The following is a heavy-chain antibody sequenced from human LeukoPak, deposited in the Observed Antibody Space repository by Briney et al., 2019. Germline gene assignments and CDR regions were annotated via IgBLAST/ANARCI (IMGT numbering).Heavy chain of an antibody. D-gene: IGHD4-17*01. J-gene: IGHJ4*02. Sequence: ASVKVSCKASGYTFTSYGISWVRQAPGQGLEWMGWISAYNGNTNYAQKLQGRVTITADTSTSTAYMELSNLISEDTAVYYCARDPGAYGDYFRPSGWDSWGQGTLVTISS. CDR3: ARDPGAYGDYFRPSGWDS. CDR1: GYTFTSYG. V-gene: IGHV1-18*01. CDR2: ISAYNGNT.